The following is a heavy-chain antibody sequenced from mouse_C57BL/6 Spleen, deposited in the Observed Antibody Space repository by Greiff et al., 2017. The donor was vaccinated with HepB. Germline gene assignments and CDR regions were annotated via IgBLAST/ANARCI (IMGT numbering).Heavy chain of an antibody. Sequence: EVKVVESGGGLVKPGGSLKLSCAASGFTFSDYGMHWVRQAPEKGLEWVAYISSGSSTIYYADTVKGRFTISRDNAKNTLFLQMTSLRSEDTAMYYCARGHYGSSLYAMDYWGQGTSVTVSS. CDR1: GFTFSDYG. D-gene: IGHD1-1*01. CDR2: ISSGSSTI. V-gene: IGHV5-17*01. J-gene: IGHJ4*01. CDR3: ARGHYGSSLYAMDY.